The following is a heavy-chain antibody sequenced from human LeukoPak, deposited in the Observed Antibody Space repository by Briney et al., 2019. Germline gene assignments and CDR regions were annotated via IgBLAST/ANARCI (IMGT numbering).Heavy chain of an antibody. CDR2: MNPNSGNT. CDR1: GYTFTSYD. V-gene: IGHV1-8*01. J-gene: IGHJ6*02. CDR3: ATRTEVNGMDV. D-gene: IGHD3-10*01. Sequence: ASVKVSCKASGYTFTSYDINWVRQATGQGLEWMGWMNPNSGNTGYAQKLRGRVTMTRNTSISTAYMELSSLRSEDTAVYYCATRTEVNGMDVWGQGTTVTVSS.